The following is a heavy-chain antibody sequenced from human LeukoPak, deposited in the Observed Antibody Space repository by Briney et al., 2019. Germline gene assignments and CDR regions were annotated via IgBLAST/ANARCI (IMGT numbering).Heavy chain of an antibody. CDR1: GLTFGDYA. Sequence: GGSLRLSCTVSGLTFGDYAMNWVRQTPGKGLEWVGFIRSKGYGETTEYAASVKGRFSISRDDSKSIAYLQMNNPKTEDTGLYYCAGSLSPRSTGGADFWGQGTLVTVSS. D-gene: IGHD4-23*01. CDR3: AGSLSPRSTGGADF. CDR2: IRSKGYGETT. J-gene: IGHJ4*02. V-gene: IGHV3-49*04.